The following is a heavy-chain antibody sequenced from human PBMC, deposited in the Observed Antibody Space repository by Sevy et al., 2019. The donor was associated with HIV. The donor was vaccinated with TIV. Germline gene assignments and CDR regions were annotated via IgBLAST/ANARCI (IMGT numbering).Heavy chain of an antibody. CDR3: AGWSSAWTLFDY. J-gene: IGHJ4*02. Sequence: GGSLRLSCAASGFTVSRNYMSWVPQAPGKGLEWVSVIYSDGKTFYADSVQDRFTISRDNSKNTLYLQMNSLRAEDTAVYYCAGWSSAWTLFDYWGQGTLVTVSS. D-gene: IGHD6-19*01. CDR2: IYSDGKT. V-gene: IGHV3-66*01. CDR1: GFTVSRNY.